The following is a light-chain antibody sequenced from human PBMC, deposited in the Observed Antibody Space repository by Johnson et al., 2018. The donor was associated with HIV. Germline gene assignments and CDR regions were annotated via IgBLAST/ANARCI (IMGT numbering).Light chain of an antibody. CDR3: GTWDTSLSAT. J-gene: IGLJ1*01. Sequence: QSVLTQSPSVSAAPGQKVTISCSGSSSNIGNNFVSWYQVLPGTAPKLLISKDNERPSGIPDRFSGSKSGTSATLGITGLQTGDEADYYCGTWDTSLSATFGTGTKVTVL. CDR1: SSNIGNNF. CDR2: KDN. V-gene: IGLV1-51*02.